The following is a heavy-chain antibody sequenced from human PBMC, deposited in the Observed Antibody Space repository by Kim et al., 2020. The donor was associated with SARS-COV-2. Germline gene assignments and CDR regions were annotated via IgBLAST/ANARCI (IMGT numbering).Heavy chain of an antibody. CDR3: ARDSEETAFDI. J-gene: IGHJ3*02. V-gene: IGHV3-33*01. Sequence: GGSLRLSCAASGFTFSSYGMHWVRQAPGKGLEWVAVIWYDGSNKYYAYSVKGRFTISRDNSKNTLYLQMNSLRAEDTAVYYWARDSEETAFDIWGQGTMVTVSS. CDR2: IWYDGSNK. CDR1: GFTFSSYG.